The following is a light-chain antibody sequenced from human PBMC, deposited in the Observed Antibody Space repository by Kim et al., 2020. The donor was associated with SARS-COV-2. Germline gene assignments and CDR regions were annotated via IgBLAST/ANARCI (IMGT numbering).Light chain of an antibody. J-gene: IGKJ4*01. CDR2: LGS. CDR3: MQALQTPLT. CDR1: QSLLHSNGYNY. V-gene: IGKV2-28*01. Sequence: PASISCRSSQSLLHSNGYNYMDWYLQKPGQSPQLLIYLGSDRASGVPDRFSGSGSGTDVTLKISRVEAKDVGVYYCMQALQTPLTFGGGNKVYIK.